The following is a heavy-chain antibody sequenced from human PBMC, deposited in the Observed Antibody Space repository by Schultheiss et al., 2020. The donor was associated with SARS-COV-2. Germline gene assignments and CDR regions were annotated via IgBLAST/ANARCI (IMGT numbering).Heavy chain of an antibody. V-gene: IGHV4-30-4*08. CDR1: GGSITSSDYY. D-gene: IGHD6-6*01. CDR2: IYYTGST. Sequence: SETLSLTCTVSGGSITSSDYYWTWIRQPPGKGLEWIGYIYYTGSTYYNPSLKSRVTISLDTSKNQFSLNLRSVTAADTAVYYCARVGIAARRMYFDLWGRGTLVTVSS. J-gene: IGHJ2*01. CDR3: ARVGIAARRMYFDL.